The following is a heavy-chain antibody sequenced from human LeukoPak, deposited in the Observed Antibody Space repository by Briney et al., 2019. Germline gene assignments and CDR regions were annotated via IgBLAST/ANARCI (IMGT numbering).Heavy chain of an antibody. CDR2: IYYSGST. CDR1: GVSISSYY. J-gene: IGHJ4*02. D-gene: IGHD1-1*01. CDR3: ARERWNDGTNDY. V-gene: IGHV4-59*01. Sequence: PSETLSLTCTVSGVSISSYYWSWIRQPPGKGLEWIGYIYYSGSTNYNPSLKSRVTISVDTSKNQFSLKLSSVTAADTAVYYCARERWNDGTNDYWGQGTLVTVSS.